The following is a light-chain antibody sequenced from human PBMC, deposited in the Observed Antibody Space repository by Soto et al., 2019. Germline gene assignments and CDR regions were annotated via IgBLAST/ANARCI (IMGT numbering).Light chain of an antibody. CDR1: QRVSSSY. CDR3: QQYGSSLFT. V-gene: IGKV3-20*01. J-gene: IGKJ3*01. Sequence: EIVLTQSPGTLSLSPGERATLSCRAGQRVSSSYLSWYQQKPGQAPRLLIYAASTRATGIPDRFSGSGSGTDFTLTISRLEPEDFAVYYCQQYGSSLFTFGPGTKVDIK. CDR2: AAS.